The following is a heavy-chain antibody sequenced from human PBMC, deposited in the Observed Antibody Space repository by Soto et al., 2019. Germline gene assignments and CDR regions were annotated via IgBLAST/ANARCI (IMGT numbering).Heavy chain of an antibody. CDR2: IYYSGST. CDR3: AGDGSADPLFDY. D-gene: IGHD2-2*03. V-gene: IGHV4-39*02. Sequence: PSETLSLTCTVSGGSISSSSYYWGWIRQPPGKGLEWIGSIYYSGSTYYNPSLKSRVTISVDTSKNQFSLKLSSVTAADTAVYYCAGDGSADPLFDYWGQGTLVTVSS. J-gene: IGHJ4*02. CDR1: GGSISSSSYY.